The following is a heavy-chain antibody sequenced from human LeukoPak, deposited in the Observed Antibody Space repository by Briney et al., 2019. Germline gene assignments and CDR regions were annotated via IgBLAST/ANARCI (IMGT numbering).Heavy chain of an antibody. CDR1: GFTFSDSY. CDR3: WAAQTPYYFDY. Sequence: GGSLRLSCAASGFTFSDSYMSWLRQAPGKGLEWISYINGGGNDISYADSVKGPFTISRDNSKNTLYLQMNSLRAEDTAVYYCWAAQTPYYFDYWGQGTLVTVSS. D-gene: IGHD2-15*01. J-gene: IGHJ4*02. CDR2: INGGGNDI. V-gene: IGHV3-11*04.